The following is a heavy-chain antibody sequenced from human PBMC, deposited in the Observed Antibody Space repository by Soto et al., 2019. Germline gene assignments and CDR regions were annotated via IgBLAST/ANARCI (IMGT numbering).Heavy chain of an antibody. D-gene: IGHD3-3*01. CDR1: GGSFSPYS. V-gene: IGHV4-34*01. J-gene: IGHJ6*02. CDR2: ITHGGST. CDR3: ARARFDSWSHIYYGLDV. Sequence: PSETLSLTCGVYGGSFSPYSWTWLRQSPGKGLEWIGEITHGGSTDYNPALKSRLVMSVDTSKNQFSLRVTSVTAADAAVYFCARARFDSWSHIYYGLDVWGQGTTVTVSS.